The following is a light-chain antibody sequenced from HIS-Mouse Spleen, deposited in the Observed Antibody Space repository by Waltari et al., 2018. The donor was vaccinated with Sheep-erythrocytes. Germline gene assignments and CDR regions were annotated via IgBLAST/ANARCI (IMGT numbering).Light chain of an antibody. V-gene: IGLV2-8*01. CDR1: SSDVGGYNY. CDR2: EVS. J-gene: IGLJ3*02. Sequence: QSALTQPPSASGSPGQSVTISCTGTSSDVGGYNYVSWYQQHPGKAPKLMIYEVSKRPAGVRERYAGSKSGNTASLTVSGRQAEDEADYYCSSYAGSNNWVFGGGTKLTVL. CDR3: SSYAGSNNWV.